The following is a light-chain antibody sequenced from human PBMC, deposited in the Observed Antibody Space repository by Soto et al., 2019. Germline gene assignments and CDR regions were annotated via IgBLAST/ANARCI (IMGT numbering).Light chain of an antibody. CDR1: QGISSY. J-gene: IGKJ1*01. Sequence: DIQLNQSLSFLSASVGDRVTITCRASQGISSYLAWYQQRPGKAPKLLIYAASTLQSGVPSRFSGSGSGTEFTLTIISLQPEDCATYYCQQLNSYPTFGQGTKVDIK. CDR2: AAS. CDR3: QQLNSYPT. V-gene: IGKV1-9*01.